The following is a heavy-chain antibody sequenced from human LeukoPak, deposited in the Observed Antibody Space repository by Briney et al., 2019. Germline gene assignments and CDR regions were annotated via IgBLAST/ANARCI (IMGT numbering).Heavy chain of an antibody. Sequence: ASVKVSCKASGYTFTSYGISWVRQAPGQGLEWMGWISAYNGDTNYAQKLQGRVTMTTDTSTSTAYMELRSLRSDDTAVYYCARDHPAASGPDYYYGMDVWGKGTTVTVSS. D-gene: IGHD6-19*01. CDR3: ARDHPAASGPDYYYGMDV. V-gene: IGHV1-18*04. J-gene: IGHJ6*04. CDR2: ISAYNGDT. CDR1: GYTFTSYG.